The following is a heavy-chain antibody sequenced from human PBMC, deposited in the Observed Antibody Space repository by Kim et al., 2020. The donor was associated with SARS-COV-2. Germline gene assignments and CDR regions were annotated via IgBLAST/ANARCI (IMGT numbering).Heavy chain of an antibody. J-gene: IGHJ4*02. Sequence: PSVKSGVTISLDTSKNQFSLELGSVTAADTAVYYWARQGQQLGREVFDYWGQGTLVTVSS. V-gene: IGHV4-39*01. D-gene: IGHD6-13*01. CDR3: ARQGQQLGREVFDY.